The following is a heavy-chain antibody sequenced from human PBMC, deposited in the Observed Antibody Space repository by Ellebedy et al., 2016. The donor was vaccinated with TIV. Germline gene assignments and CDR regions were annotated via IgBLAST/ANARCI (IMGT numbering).Heavy chain of an antibody. CDR1: GFIVSSNY. CDR3: ATRDYDLWSGVSYYYYMDV. J-gene: IGHJ6*03. Sequence: GGSLKISXAASGFIVSSNYMSWVRQAPGKGLEWVSVIYSGGSTFYADSVKGRFTISRDNSKNTLYLQMNSLRAEDTAVYYCATRDYDLWSGVSYYYYMDVWGKGTTVTVSS. D-gene: IGHD3-3*01. CDR2: IYSGGST. V-gene: IGHV3-53*01.